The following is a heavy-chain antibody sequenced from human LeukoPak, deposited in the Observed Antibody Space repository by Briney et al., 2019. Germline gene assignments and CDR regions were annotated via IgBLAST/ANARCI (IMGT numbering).Heavy chain of an antibody. V-gene: IGHV1-18*01. D-gene: IGHD1-7*01. J-gene: IGHJ4*02. Sequence: ASVKVSCKASGYTFTSYGISWVRQAPGQGLEWMGWISAYNGNTNYAQKFQGRVTMTRDTSISTAYMELSRLRSDDTAVYYCASEGITGTYFDYWGQGTLVTVSP. CDR1: GYTFTSYG. CDR2: ISAYNGNT. CDR3: ASEGITGTYFDY.